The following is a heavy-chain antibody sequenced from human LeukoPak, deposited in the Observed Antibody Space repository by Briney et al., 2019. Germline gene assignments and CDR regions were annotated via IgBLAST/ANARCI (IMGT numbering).Heavy chain of an antibody. CDR3: AKHASGGQYDYVWGDWFDP. CDR1: GFTFSSYG. J-gene: IGHJ5*02. CDR2: IRYDGSNK. V-gene: IGHV3-30*02. D-gene: IGHD3-16*01. Sequence: PGGSLRLSCAASGFTFSSYGMHWVRQAPGKGLEWEAFIRYDGSNKYYADSVKGRFTISRDNSKNTLYLQMNSLRAEDTAVYYCAKHASGGQYDYVWGDWFDPWGQGTLVTVSS.